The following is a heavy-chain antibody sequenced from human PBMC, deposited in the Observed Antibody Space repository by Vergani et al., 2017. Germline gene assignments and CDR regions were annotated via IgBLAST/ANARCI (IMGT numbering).Heavy chain of an antibody. CDR3: AKLRIVGATERGSGSAFDI. J-gene: IGHJ3*02. D-gene: IGHD1-26*01. CDR2: ISGSGGST. CDR1: GFTFTSYA. V-gene: IGHV3-23*01. Sequence: EVQLLESGGGLVQPGGSLRLSCAASGFTFTSYAMSWVRQAPGKGLEWVSTISGSGGSTYYADSVKGRFTISRDNSKNTLYLQMSSLRAEDTAVDYCAKLRIVGATERGSGSAFDIWGQGTMVTVSS.